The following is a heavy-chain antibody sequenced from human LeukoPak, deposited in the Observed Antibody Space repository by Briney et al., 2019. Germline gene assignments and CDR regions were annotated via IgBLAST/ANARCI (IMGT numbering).Heavy chain of an antibody. Sequence: GRSLRLSCTASGFTFGDYAMSWVRQAPGKGLEWVGFIRSKAYGGTTEYAASVKGRFTISRDDSKSIAYLQMNSLKTEDTAVYYCTREDLFSGSYYELRAFDIWGQGTMVTVSS. J-gene: IGHJ3*02. D-gene: IGHD1-26*01. CDR3: TREDLFSGSYYELRAFDI. CDR1: GFTFGDYA. CDR2: IRSKAYGGTT. V-gene: IGHV3-49*04.